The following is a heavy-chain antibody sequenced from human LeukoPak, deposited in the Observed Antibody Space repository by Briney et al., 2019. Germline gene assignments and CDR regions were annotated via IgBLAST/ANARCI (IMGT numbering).Heavy chain of an antibody. CDR3: ARDLIVVVPAATYYYGMDV. V-gene: IGHV4-31*03. J-gene: IGHJ6*02. CDR2: IYYSRST. D-gene: IGHD2-2*01. CDR1: GGSICSGGYY. Sequence: SETLSLTCTVSGGSICSGGYYWSWIRQHPGKGLEWIGYIYYSRSTYYNPSLKSRVTISVDTSKNQFSLKLSSVTAADTAVYYCARDLIVVVPAATYYYGMDVWGQGTTVTVSS.